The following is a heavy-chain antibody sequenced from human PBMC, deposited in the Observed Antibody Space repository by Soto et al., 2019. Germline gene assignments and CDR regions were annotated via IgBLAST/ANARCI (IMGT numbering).Heavy chain of an antibody. V-gene: IGHV4-30-4*01. Sequence: PSETLSLTCTVSGGSISSGDYYWSWIRQPPGKGLEWIGYIYYSGSTYYNPSLKSRVTISVDTSKNQFSLKLSSVTAADTAVYYCAREPLLRYFDWPRSGGWFDPWGQGTLVTVSS. J-gene: IGHJ5*02. CDR2: IYYSGST. CDR1: GGSISSGDYY. D-gene: IGHD3-9*01. CDR3: AREPLLRYFDWPRSGGWFDP.